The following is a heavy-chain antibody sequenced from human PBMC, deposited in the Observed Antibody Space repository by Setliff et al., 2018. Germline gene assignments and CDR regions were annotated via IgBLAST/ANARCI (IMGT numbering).Heavy chain of an antibody. V-gene: IGHV7-4-1*02. CDR2: INTNTGNP. Sequence: ASVKVSCKASGYTFNSYAISWMRQAPGQGLEWMGWINTNTGNPTYAQGFTGRFVFSLDTSVSTAYLQISSLKAEDTAVYYCARASRFGTTVYRGYYYMDVWGKGTTVTVSS. CDR3: ARASRFGTTVYRGYYYMDV. CDR1: GYTFNSYA. D-gene: IGHD4-4*01. J-gene: IGHJ6*03.